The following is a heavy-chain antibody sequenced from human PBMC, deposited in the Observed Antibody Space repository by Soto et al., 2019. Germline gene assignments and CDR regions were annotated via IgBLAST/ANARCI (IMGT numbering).Heavy chain of an antibody. V-gene: IGHV3-30-3*01. CDR1: GFTFSSYA. CDR3: CYSGSVNYYFNR. J-gene: IGHJ5*02. D-gene: IGHD6-19*01. Sequence: QVQLVESGGGVVQPGRSLRLSCAASGFTFSSYAMHWVRQAPGKGLEWVAVISYDGSNKYYADSVKGRFTISRDDSRNTLYLQIDSLTIEDTAVYYCCYSGSVNYYFNRWGQGTLVIVS. CDR2: ISYDGSNK.